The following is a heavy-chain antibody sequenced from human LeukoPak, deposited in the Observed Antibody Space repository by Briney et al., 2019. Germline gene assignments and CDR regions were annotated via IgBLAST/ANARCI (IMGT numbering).Heavy chain of an antibody. CDR3: ARDYYGDYHFDY. CDR1: GFTFISYT. V-gene: IGHV3-48*01. CDR2: ISSSTSTI. Sequence: GGSLRLSCAASGFTFISYTMNWVRQAPGKRLEWVSSISSSTSTIHYADSVKGRFTIFRDNAKNSLYLQMNSLRAEDTAVYFCARDYYGDYHFDYWGQGTLVTVSS. J-gene: IGHJ4*02. D-gene: IGHD4-17*01.